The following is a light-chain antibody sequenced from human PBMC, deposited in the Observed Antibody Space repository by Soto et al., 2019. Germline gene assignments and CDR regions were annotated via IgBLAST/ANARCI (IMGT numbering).Light chain of an antibody. V-gene: IGLV1-40*01. Sequence: SALTRPPSVSGAPGQRVTISCTGSGSNIGAGYDGHWYQQLPGTAPKLLIYGNSNRPSGVPDRFSGSKSGTSASLAITGLQAEDEADYYCQSYDSSLSGIGTGTKVTVL. J-gene: IGLJ1*01. CDR3: QSYDSSLSG. CDR1: GSNIGAGYD. CDR2: GNS.